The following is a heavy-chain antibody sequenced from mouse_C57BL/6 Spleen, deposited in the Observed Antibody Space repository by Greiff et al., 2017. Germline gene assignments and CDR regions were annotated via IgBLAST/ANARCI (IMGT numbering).Heavy chain of an antibody. D-gene: IGHD2-4*01. CDR1: GFTFSDYG. CDR2: ISSGSSTI. Sequence: VQLKESGGGLVKPGGSLKLSCAASGFTFSDYGMHWVRQAPEKGLEWVAYISSGSSTIYYADTVKGRFTISRDNAKNTLFLQMTSLRSEDTAMYYCARGDYDYAWFAYWGQGTLVTVSA. CDR3: ARGDYDYAWFAY. J-gene: IGHJ3*01. V-gene: IGHV5-17*01.